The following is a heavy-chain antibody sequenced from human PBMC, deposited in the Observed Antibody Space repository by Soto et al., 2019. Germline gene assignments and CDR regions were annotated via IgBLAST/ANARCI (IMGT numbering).Heavy chain of an antibody. J-gene: IGHJ4*02. V-gene: IGHV3-33*01. D-gene: IGHD2-15*01. CDR1: GFTFSSYG. Sequence: GGSLRLSCAASGFTFSSYGMHWVRQVPGKRLEWVAVIWYDGSNKYYADSVKGRFTISRDNSKNTLYLQMNSLRAEDTAVYYCARDGYCSGGSCYSVPVFDYWGQGT. CDR2: IWYDGSNK. CDR3: ARDGYCSGGSCYSVPVFDY.